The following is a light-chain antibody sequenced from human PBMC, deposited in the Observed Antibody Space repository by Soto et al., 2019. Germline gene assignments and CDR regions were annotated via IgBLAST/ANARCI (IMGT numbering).Light chain of an antibody. J-gene: IGKJ1*01. CDR1: QAVNTR. CDR3: HQRQSWPRT. V-gene: IGKV3-11*01. CDR2: LAT. Sequence: EIVLTQSPATLSSFPGDRVTLSCRASQAVNTRLAWYQHKPGQARRLLIYLATNRAAGVPARFSGSGSGTDFPLTIRDVEPEDFAVYCCHQRQSWPRTFGQGTTVDIK.